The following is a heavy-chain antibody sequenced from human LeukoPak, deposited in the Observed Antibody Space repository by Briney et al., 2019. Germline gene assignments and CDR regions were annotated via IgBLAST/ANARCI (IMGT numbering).Heavy chain of an antibody. CDR1: GFTFSNYW. D-gene: IGHD3-9*01. V-gene: IGHV3-7*03. Sequence: PGGSLRLSCEGSGFTFSNYWMGWVRQAPGKGLQWVANIKTDGSEKYYVDSVKGRFTISRDNAKNSLYLQMNSLRAEDTAVYYCAKDRAILTGYHQPRGGYYLDYWGQGTLVTVSS. J-gene: IGHJ4*02. CDR2: IKTDGSEK. CDR3: AKDRAILTGYHQPRGGYYLDY.